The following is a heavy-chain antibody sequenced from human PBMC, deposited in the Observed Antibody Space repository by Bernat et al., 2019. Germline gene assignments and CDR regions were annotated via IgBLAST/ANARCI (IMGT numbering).Heavy chain of an antibody. J-gene: IGHJ6*02. Sequence: EVLLVETGGDLVQPGGSLRLSCIASGFTFNKNAMSWVRQAPGKGLEWVSSISGNGNNQYYADSVKGRFTVSRDNSKNKVYLQLNRLTPDDTAVYFCARDRTVSRSPFGYYGMDVWGQGTTVIVSS. CDR3: ARDRTVSRSPFGYYGMDV. CDR1: GFTFNKNA. D-gene: IGHD3-10*01. CDR2: ISGNGNNQ. V-gene: IGHV3-23*04.